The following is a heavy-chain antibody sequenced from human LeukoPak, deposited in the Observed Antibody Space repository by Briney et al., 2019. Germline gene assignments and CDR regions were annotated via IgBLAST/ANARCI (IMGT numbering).Heavy chain of an antibody. CDR1: GYTFSAHY. Sequence: GQSLRLSCTASGYTFSAHYLDWLRQAPGKGLEWVGRSRNKANSYTTEYAASVTGRFTISRDDSENSLYLQMNRLQTEDTAVYYCTRVGARSNYDVWGRGTLVTVSS. CDR2: SRNKANSYTT. CDR3: TRVGARSNYDV. J-gene: IGHJ4*02. D-gene: IGHD3-22*01. V-gene: IGHV3-72*01.